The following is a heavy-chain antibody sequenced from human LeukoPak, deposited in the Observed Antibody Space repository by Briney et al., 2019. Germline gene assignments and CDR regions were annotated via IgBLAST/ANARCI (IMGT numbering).Heavy chain of an antibody. CDR3: AREIYCSGGSCPFVYYYYGMDV. J-gene: IGHJ6*02. V-gene: IGHV1-46*01. CDR1: GYTFTSYY. CDR2: INPSGGST. Sequence: ASVKVSCKASGYTFTSYYMHWVRQAPGQGLEWMGIINPSGGSTSYAQKLQGRVTMTRDTSTSTVYMELSSLRSEDTAVYYCAREIYCSGGSCPFVYYYYGMDVWGQGTTVTVSS. D-gene: IGHD2-15*01.